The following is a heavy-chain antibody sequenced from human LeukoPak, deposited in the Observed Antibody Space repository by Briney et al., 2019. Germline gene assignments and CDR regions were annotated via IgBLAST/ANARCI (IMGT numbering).Heavy chain of an antibody. CDR3: AKDLFERGTHTGFDP. CDR2: ISGSGGST. Sequence: SGGSLRLSCAASGFTFSSYAMSWVRQAPGKGLEWVSAISGSGGSTYYADSVKGRFTISRDNSKNTLYLQMNSLRAEDTAVYYCAKDLFERGTHTGFDPWGQGTLVTVSS. J-gene: IGHJ5*02. V-gene: IGHV3-23*01. CDR1: GFTFSSYA. D-gene: IGHD2-15*01.